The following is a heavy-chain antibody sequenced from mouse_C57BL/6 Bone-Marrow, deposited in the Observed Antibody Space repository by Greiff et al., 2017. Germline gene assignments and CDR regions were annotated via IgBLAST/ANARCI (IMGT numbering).Heavy chain of an antibody. CDR3: ASSTRGAY. Sequence: DVKLVESGGGLVKPGGSLKLSCAASGFTFSDYGMHWVRQAPEKGLEWVAYISSGSSTIYYADTVKGRFTISRDNAKNTLFLQMTSLRSEDTAMYYCASSTRGAYWGQGTLVTVSA. V-gene: IGHV5-17*01. CDR1: GFTFSDYG. J-gene: IGHJ3*01. D-gene: IGHD2-1*01. CDR2: ISSGSSTI.